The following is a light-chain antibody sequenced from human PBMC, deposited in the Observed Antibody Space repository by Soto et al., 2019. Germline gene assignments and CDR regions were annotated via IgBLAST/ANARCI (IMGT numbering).Light chain of an antibody. Sequence: EIVLTQSPATLSLSPGERATLSCRASQSVSSYLAWYQQKPGQAPRLLIYDASNRATGIPARFSGSGSGTDSTLTISSLEPEDFAVYYCQHRSNWYTFGQGTKLEIK. CDR1: QSVSSY. CDR2: DAS. J-gene: IGKJ2*01. CDR3: QHRSNWYT. V-gene: IGKV3-11*01.